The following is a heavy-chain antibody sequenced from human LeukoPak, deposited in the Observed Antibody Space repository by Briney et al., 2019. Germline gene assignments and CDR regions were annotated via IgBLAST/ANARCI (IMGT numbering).Heavy chain of an antibody. CDR1: GFTFSTYA. J-gene: IGHJ4*02. Sequence: GGSLRLSCAASGFTFSTYAMSWVRHAPGKGLEWVSLISASGGSTHYADSVKGRFTISRDNSKNTLYLQMNSLRAEDTAVYYCAKDLYSVAGDYWGQGTLVTVSS. CDR3: AKDLYSVAGDY. D-gene: IGHD6-19*01. CDR2: ISASGGST. V-gene: IGHV3-23*01.